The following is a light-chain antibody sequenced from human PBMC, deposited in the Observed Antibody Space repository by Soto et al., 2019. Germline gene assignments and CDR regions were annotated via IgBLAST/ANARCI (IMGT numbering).Light chain of an antibody. V-gene: IGKV1-27*01. CDR1: QGISNY. CDR3: QKYNSAPWT. J-gene: IGKJ1*01. CDR2: VAS. Sequence: DIQMTQSPSSLSASVGDRVTITCRASQGISNYLAWYQAQPGKVPKLLIYVASTLQSGVPSRFSGSGSGTDFTLTISSLQPEDVATYYCQKYNSAPWTFGQGTKVEIK.